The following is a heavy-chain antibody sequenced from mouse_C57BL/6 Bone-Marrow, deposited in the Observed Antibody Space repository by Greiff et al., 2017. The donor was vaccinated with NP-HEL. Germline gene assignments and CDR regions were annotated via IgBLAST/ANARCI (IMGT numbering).Heavy chain of an antibody. D-gene: IGHD2-4*01. CDR1: GFTFTDYY. J-gene: IGHJ4*01. V-gene: IGHV7-3*01. Sequence: EVQLVESGGGLVQPGGSLSLSCAASGFTFTDYYMSWVRQPPGKALEWLGFIRNKANGYTTEYSASVKGRFTISRDNSQRILYLQLNALRAEDSATYYCARSIYYDYADDPVYAMDYWGQGTSVTVSS. CDR2: IRNKANGYTT. CDR3: ARSIYYDYADDPVYAMDY.